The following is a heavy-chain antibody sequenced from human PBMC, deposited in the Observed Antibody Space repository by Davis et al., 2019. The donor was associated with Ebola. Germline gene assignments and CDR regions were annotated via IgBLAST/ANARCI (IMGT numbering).Heavy chain of an antibody. Sequence: GESLKISCAASGFIFSSYEMTWVRQAPGGGLEWVSYIGPSGSDISYADSVRGRFTISRDNAKNSLYLQMNSLRAEDTAVYYCAGYYGSGSYYNPLDYWGQGTLVTVSS. V-gene: IGHV3-48*03. D-gene: IGHD3-10*01. CDR1: GFIFSSYE. CDR2: IGPSGSDI. CDR3: AGYYGSGSYYNPLDY. J-gene: IGHJ4*02.